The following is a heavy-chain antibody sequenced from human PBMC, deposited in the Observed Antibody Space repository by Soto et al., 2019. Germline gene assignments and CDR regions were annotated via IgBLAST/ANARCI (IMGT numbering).Heavy chain of an antibody. J-gene: IGHJ5*02. V-gene: IGHV4-39*01. D-gene: IGHD3-22*01. CDR2: IYYSGST. CDR3: ARSLPITMIVVVITKSNWFDP. CDR1: GGSISSSSYY. Sequence: SETLSLTCTVSGGSISSSSYYWGWIRQPPGKGLEWIGSIYYSGSTYYNPSLKSRVTISVDTSKNQFSLKLSSVTAADTAVYYCARSLPITMIVVVITKSNWFDPWGQGTLVTVSS.